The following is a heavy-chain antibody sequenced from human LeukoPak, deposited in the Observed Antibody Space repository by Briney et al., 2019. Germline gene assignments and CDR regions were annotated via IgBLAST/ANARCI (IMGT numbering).Heavy chain of an antibody. CDR2: LHIDGST. CDR3: ATLEGVATPDP. V-gene: IGHV4-4*07. J-gene: IGHJ5*02. D-gene: IGHD5-12*01. CDR1: GGSISRYC. Sequence: PSETLSLTCTVSGGSISRYCWSWIRQPAGKGLEWIGRLHIDGSTNYDPSLRSRVTMSVDTSKSQFSLRLNSVTAADTAVYYCATLEGVATPDPWGQGTLVTVSS.